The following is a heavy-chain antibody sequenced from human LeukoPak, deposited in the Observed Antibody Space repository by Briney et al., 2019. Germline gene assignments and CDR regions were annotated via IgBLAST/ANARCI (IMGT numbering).Heavy chain of an antibody. V-gene: IGHV3-30*02. CDR3: AKVYEYGDNDWFDS. Sequence: GGSLRLSCGASRFTFSSYGMHWVRQAPDKGLEWVAFIRYDGSNKNYADSVKGRFTISRDNTKNTLYLQMKSLRAEDTAVYYCAKVYEYGDNDWFDSWGQGTLVTVSS. D-gene: IGHD4-17*01. CDR1: RFTFSSYG. CDR2: IRYDGSNK. J-gene: IGHJ5*01.